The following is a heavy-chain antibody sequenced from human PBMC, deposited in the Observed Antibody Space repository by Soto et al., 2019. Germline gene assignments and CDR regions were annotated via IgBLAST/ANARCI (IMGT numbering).Heavy chain of an antibody. V-gene: IGHV1-46*01. D-gene: IGHD5-12*01. CDR3: ARDYRYFGYSGYDWDY. Sequence: ASVKVSCKASGYTFTSYYMHWVRQAPGQGLEWMGIINPSGGSTSYAQKFQGRVTMTRDTSTSTVYMELSSLRSEDTAVYYCARDYRYFGYSGYDWDYWGQGTLVTVSS. CDR1: GYTFTSYY. CDR2: INPSGGST. J-gene: IGHJ4*02.